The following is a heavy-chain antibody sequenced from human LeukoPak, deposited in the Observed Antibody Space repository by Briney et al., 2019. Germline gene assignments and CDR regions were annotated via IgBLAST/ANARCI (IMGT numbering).Heavy chain of an antibody. D-gene: IGHD3-3*01. CDR2: ISVSGST. CDR3: ARDAHYDFWSGYYSTWPLGY. J-gene: IGHJ4*02. CDR1: GFTFRSYA. V-gene: IGHV3-21*01. Sequence: GGSLRLSCAASGFTFRSYAMSWVRQAPGKGLEWVSGISVSGSTYYADSVKGRFTISRDNAKNSLYLQMNSLRAEDTAVYYCARDAHYDFWSGYYSTWPLGYWGQGTLVTVSS.